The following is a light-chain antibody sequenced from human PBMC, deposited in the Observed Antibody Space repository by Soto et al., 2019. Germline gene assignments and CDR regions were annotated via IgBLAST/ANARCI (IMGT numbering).Light chain of an antibody. CDR1: QSVSSSY. J-gene: IGKJ4*01. CDR2: GAS. CDR3: QQYGSSPLT. Sequence: EILLTQSPCTLSLSPGERATLSCRASQSVSSSYLAWYQQKPGQAPRLLIYGASSRATGIPDRFSGSGSGTDFTLTISRLEPEDFAVYYCQQYGSSPLTFGGGTKVDNK. V-gene: IGKV3-20*01.